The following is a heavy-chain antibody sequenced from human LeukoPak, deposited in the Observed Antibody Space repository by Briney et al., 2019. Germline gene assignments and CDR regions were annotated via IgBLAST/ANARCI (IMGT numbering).Heavy chain of an antibody. V-gene: IGHV3-7*03. J-gene: IGHJ4*02. CDR2: IKQDGSEK. D-gene: IGHD3-22*01. Sequence: GGSLRLSCAASGFTFSSYWMSWVRQAPGKGLEWVANIKQDGSEKYYVDSVKGRFTISRDNAKNSLYLQMNSLRAEDTAVYYCVRESGDYYYDSSGYPDYWGQGTLVTVSS. CDR3: VRESGDYYYDSSGYPDY. CDR1: GFTFSSYW.